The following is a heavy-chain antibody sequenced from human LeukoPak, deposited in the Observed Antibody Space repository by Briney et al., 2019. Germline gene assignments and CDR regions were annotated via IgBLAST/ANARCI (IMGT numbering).Heavy chain of an antibody. D-gene: IGHD3-22*01. V-gene: IGHV4-4*02. CDR3: ARDSRLSTYYYDSSGYSFDY. CDR2: IYHSGST. Sequence: PSGTLSLTCAVSGGSISSSNWWSWVRQPPGKGLEWVGEIYHSGSTNYNPSLKSRVTISVDKSKNQFSLKLSSVTAADTAVYYCARDSRLSTYYYDSSGYSFDYWGQGTLVTVSS. CDR1: GGSISSSNW. J-gene: IGHJ4*02.